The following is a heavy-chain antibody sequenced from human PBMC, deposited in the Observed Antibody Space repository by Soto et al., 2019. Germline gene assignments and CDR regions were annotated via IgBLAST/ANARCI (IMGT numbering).Heavy chain of an antibody. V-gene: IGHV1-18*04. CDR1: GYTFTSYG. D-gene: IGHD5-18*01. Sequence: QVQLVQSGAEVKKPGASVKVSCKASGYTFTSYGISWVRQAPGQGLEWMGWISAYNGNTNYAQKLQGRVTMTTDTTTRKGYMGLRSLRSDDTAVYYCAAPGKTAMVTSYYYGMDVWGQGTTVTVSS. CDR3: AAPGKTAMVTSYYYGMDV. CDR2: ISAYNGNT. J-gene: IGHJ6*02.